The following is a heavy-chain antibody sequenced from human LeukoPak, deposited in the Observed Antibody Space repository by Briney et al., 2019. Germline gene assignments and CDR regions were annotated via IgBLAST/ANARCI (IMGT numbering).Heavy chain of an antibody. CDR3: ASRLYSSGSFDY. J-gene: IGHJ4*02. CDR2: ISSSGSTI. V-gene: IGHV3-11*04. Sequence: GGALRLSCAASGFTFSDYYMSWLGQAPGKGREGVSYISSSGSTIYYADSVKGRFTISRDNAKNSLYLQMNSLRAEDTAVYYCASRLYSSGSFDYWGQGTLVTVSS. CDR1: GFTFSDYY. D-gene: IGHD6-19*01.